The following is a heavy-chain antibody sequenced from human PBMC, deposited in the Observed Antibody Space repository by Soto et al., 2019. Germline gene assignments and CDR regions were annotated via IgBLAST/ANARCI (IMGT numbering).Heavy chain of an antibody. CDR2: IKSKTDGGTT. V-gene: IGHV3-15*07. CDR1: GFTFSNAW. J-gene: IGHJ6*02. CDR3: TTWSGYSYAPYYYYYYGMDV. Sequence: EVQLVESGGGLVKPGGSLRLSCAASGFTFSNAWMNWVRQAPGKGLEWVGRIKSKTDGGTTDYAAPVKGRFTISRDDSKNPLYLQMNSLKTEDTAVYYCTTWSGYSYAPYYYYYYGMDVWGQGTTVTVSS. D-gene: IGHD5-18*01.